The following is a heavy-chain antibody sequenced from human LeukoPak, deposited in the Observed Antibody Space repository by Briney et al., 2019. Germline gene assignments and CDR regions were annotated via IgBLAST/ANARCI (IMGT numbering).Heavy chain of an antibody. J-gene: IGHJ4*02. CDR1: GFSFSDSV. V-gene: IGHV3-30*04. CDR3: VKEANYGWGSSPTFYFDY. Sequence: QSGGSLRLSCVASGFSFSDSVIHWVRQAPGKGLEWVAVISHDVKTTYYADSAKGRFTISRDNSRNTVFLQMNRLRPEDTAVYYCVKEANYGWGSSPTFYFDYWGQGTRVTVSS. CDR2: ISHDVKTT. D-gene: IGHD3-10*01.